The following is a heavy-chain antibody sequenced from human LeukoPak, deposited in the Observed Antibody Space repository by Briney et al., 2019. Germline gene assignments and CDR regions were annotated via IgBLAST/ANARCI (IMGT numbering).Heavy chain of an antibody. J-gene: IGHJ4*02. V-gene: IGHV3-23*01. CDR1: GFTFSSYA. Sequence: GGSLRLSCAASGFTFSSYAMRWVRQAPGKGLEWVSAINGSGGSTYYADSVKGRFTISRDNTKNTLYLQMNSLRDEDTAVYYCAKAPTVVTPYYFDYWGQGTLVTVSS. D-gene: IGHD4-23*01. CDR3: AKAPTVVTPYYFDY. CDR2: INGSGGST.